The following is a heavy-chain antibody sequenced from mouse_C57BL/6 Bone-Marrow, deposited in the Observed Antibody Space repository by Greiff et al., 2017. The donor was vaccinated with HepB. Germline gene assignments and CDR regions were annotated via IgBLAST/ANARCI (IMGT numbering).Heavy chain of an antibody. CDR2: IWSGGST. CDR1: GFSLTSYG. CDR3: ASTTMITKYYAMDY. D-gene: IGHD2-4*01. J-gene: IGHJ4*01. Sequence: VKLVESGPGLVQPSQTLSITCTASGFSLTSYGVHWVRQSPGKGLEWLGVIWSGGSTDYNAAFISRLSISKDNSKSQVFFKMNRLQADDTAIYYCASTTMITKYYAMDYWGQGTSVTVSS. V-gene: IGHV2-2*01.